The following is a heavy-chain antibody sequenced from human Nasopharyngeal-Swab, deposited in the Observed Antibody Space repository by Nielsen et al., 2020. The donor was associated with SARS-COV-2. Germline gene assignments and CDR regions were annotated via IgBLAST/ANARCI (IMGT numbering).Heavy chain of an antibody. D-gene: IGHD1-26*01. J-gene: IGHJ4*02. V-gene: IGHV4-39*07. CDR2: IYYSGST. Sequence: SETLSLTCTVSGGSISSSSYYWGWIRQPPGKGLEWIGSIYYSGSTYYNPSLKSRVTMSVDTSKNQFSLKLSSVTAADTAVYYCARVIVGADYFDYWGQGTLVTVSS. CDR1: GGSISSSSYY. CDR3: ARVIVGADYFDY.